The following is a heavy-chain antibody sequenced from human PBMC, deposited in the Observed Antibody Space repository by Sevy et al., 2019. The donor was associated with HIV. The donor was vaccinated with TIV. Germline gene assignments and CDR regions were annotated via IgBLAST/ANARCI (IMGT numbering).Heavy chain of an antibody. Sequence: GGSLRLSCAASGFNIKTYNMNWVRQAPGKGLEWVSSISSSTYIYYADSVKGRFTISRDNAKNSLYLQMSSLRAEGTAVYYCARDLVIPSTTDYFYYAMDVWGQGTTVTVSS. CDR3: ARDLVIPSTTDYFYYAMDV. J-gene: IGHJ6*02. V-gene: IGHV3-21*01. CDR1: GFNIKTYN. D-gene: IGHD2-2*01. CDR2: ISSSTYI.